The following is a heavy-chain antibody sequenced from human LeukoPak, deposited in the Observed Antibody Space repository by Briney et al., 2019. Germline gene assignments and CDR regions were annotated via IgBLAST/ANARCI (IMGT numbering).Heavy chain of an antibody. CDR2: ISAYNGNT. V-gene: IGHV1-18*01. CDR3: ARDKYSSGWTYYYYYYMDV. Sequence: ASVKVSCKASGYTFTSYGISWVRRAPGQGLEWMGWISAYNGNTNYAQKLQGRVTMTTDTSTSTAYMELRSLRSDDTAVYYCARDKYSSGWTYYYYYYMDVWGKGTTVTVSS. D-gene: IGHD6-19*01. J-gene: IGHJ6*03. CDR1: GYTFTSYG.